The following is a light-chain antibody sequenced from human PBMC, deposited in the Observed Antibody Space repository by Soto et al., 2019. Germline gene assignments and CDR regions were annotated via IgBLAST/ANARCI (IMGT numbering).Light chain of an antibody. V-gene: IGKV1-12*01. CDR1: HDIRDH. CDR3: PQANSFPIT. CDR2: DAS. J-gene: IGKJ5*01. Sequence: IQMTQSPSSLSASVGDRGTLTGQASHDIRDHLNWYQQQQGKPPKIXIYDASSLQSGVPSRFSGSGSGTDFTRTISSLQPEDVETDYCPQANSFPITFGQGTRLEIK.